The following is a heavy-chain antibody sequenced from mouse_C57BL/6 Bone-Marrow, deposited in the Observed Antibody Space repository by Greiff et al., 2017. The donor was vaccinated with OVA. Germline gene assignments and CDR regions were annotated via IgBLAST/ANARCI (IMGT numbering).Heavy chain of an antibody. CDR2: ISGGGGNT. J-gene: IGHJ3*01. V-gene: IGHV5-9*01. Sequence: EVHLVESGGGLVKPGGSLKLSCAASGFTFSSYTMSWVRQTPEKRLEWVATISGGGGNTYYPDSVKGRFTISRDNAKNTLYLQMSSLRSEDTALYYCARQFWSFAYWGQGTLVTVSA. CDR3: ARQFWSFAY. CDR1: GFTFSSYT.